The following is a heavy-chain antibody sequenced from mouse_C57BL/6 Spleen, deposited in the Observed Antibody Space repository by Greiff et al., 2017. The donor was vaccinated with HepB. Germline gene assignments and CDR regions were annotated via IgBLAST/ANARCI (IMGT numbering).Heavy chain of an antibody. CDR3: ARQPLYYGSSLYWYFDV. J-gene: IGHJ1*03. D-gene: IGHD1-1*01. Sequence: VQLVESGGGLVKPGGSLKLSCAASGFTFSDYGMHWVRQAPEKGLEWVAYISSGSSTIYYADTVKGRFTISRDNAKNTLFLQMTSLRSEDTAMYYCARQPLYYGSSLYWYFDVWGTGTTVTVSS. CDR1: GFTFSDYG. CDR2: ISSGSSTI. V-gene: IGHV5-17*01.